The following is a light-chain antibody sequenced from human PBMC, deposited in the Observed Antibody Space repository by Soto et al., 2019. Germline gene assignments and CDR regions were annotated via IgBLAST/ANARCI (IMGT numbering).Light chain of an antibody. J-gene: IGLJ1*01. CDR2: VNN. Sequence: QSVLTQPPSVSGAPGQRVTISCTGSSSNIGAGYDVHWYQQLPGTAPKLLIYVNNNRPSGVPDRFSGSKSGTSASLAITGLQAEHEADYYCQSYDNSLSGYVFGTGTKVTVL. CDR3: QSYDNSLSGYV. CDR1: SSNIGAGYD. V-gene: IGLV1-40*01.